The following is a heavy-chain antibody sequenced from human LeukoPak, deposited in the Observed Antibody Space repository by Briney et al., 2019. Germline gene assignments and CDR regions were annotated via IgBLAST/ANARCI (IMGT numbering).Heavy chain of an antibody. CDR2: IYTSGST. Sequence: SETLSLTCTVSGGSISSYYWSWLRQPAGKRLEWIGRIYTSGSTNYNPSLKSRVTMSVDTSKNQFSLKLSSVTAADTAVYYCARAGDSSGYEYYFDYWGQGTLVTASS. CDR3: ARAGDSSGYEYYFDY. D-gene: IGHD3-22*01. V-gene: IGHV4-4*07. CDR1: GGSISSYY. J-gene: IGHJ4*02.